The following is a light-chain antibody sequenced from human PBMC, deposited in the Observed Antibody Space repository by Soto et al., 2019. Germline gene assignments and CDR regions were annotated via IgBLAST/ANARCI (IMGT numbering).Light chain of an antibody. J-gene: IGKJ2*01. CDR1: QSISSE. CDR3: QQGHNWPLT. Sequence: EIVMTQSPATLSVSPGERATLSCRASQSISSELAWYQQKPGQPPRLLIYGASTRATGVPARFTGSGSGSDLTPPIRWPQSEEFAVYYCQQGHNWPLTFGQGTRLEI. V-gene: IGKV3-15*01. CDR2: GAS.